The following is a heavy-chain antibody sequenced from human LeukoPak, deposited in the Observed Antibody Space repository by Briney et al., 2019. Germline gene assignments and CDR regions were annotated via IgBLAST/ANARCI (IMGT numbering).Heavy chain of an antibody. V-gene: IGHV3-21*01. J-gene: IGHJ4*02. CDR1: GFSFSSYD. CDR2: ISSSSIYI. Sequence: GETLRLSCVASGFSFSSYDMTWVRQAPGKGLEWVSSISSSSIYIYYADSVKGRFTISRDNAKNSLYLQMNSLRAEDTAVYYCARDGSRGNLVTAPDYWGQGTLVTVSS. CDR3: ARDGSRGNLVTAPDY. D-gene: IGHD2-21*02.